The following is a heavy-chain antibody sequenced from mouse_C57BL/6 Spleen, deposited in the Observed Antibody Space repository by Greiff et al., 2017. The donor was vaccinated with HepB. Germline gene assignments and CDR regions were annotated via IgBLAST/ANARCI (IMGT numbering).Heavy chain of an antibody. Sequence: ESGPGLVKPSQSLSLTCSVTGYSITSGYYWNWIRQFPGNKLEWMGYISYDGSNNYNPSLKNRIPITRDTSKNQFFLKLNSVTTEDTATYYCARDYYGSSQFAYWGQGTLVTVSA. D-gene: IGHD1-1*01. V-gene: IGHV3-6*01. J-gene: IGHJ3*01. CDR2: ISYDGSN. CDR3: ARDYYGSSQFAY. CDR1: GYSITSGYY.